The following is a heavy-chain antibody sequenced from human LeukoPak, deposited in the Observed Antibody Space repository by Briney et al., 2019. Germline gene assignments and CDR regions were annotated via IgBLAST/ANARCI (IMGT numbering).Heavy chain of an antibody. CDR1: GFTFSNYG. V-gene: IGHV3-30*02. CDR2: IRYDGSNK. CDR3: AKDRVVVTALIFDY. D-gene: IGHD2-21*02. Sequence: GGSLRLSCAASGFTFSNYGMHWVRQAPGKGLEWVTFIRYDGSNKSYADSVKGRFTISRDNSKNTLYLQMNSLRAEDTAVYYCAKDRVVVTALIFDYWGQGTLVTVSS. J-gene: IGHJ4*02.